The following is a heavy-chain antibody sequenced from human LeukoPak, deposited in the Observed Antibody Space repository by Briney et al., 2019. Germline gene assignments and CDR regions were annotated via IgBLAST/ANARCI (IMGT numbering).Heavy chain of an antibody. Sequence: ASVKVSCKASGYTFTGYYMHWVRQAPGQGLEWMGWINPNSGGTNYVQVFQGRVTMTRDTSISTAYMELSRLRSDDTAVYYCARVDLAVAGIREVRDAFDIWGQGTMVTVSS. CDR2: INPNSGGT. J-gene: IGHJ3*02. CDR3: ARVDLAVAGIREVRDAFDI. V-gene: IGHV1-2*02. D-gene: IGHD6-19*01. CDR1: GYTFTGYY.